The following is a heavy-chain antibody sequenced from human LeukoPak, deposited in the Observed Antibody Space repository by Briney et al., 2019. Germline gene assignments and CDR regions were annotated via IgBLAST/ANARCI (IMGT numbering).Heavy chain of an antibody. CDR3: SRSQFDY. CDR1: GFPFSSYW. V-gene: IGHV3-74*03. Sequence: GGSLRLSCKPSGFPFSSYWMLWIRQAPGKGLVWVSRISGDGTTKTYADFVRGRFTISRDNTKNILYLQMNSLKVEDTAIYFCSRSQFDYWGQGVLVTVSS. CDR2: ISGDGTTK. J-gene: IGHJ4*02.